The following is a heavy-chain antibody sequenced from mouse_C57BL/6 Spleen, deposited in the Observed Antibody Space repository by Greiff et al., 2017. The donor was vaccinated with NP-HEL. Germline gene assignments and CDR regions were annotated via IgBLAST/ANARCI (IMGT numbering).Heavy chain of an antibody. Sequence: LQQSGAELVKPGASVKMSCKASGYTFTSYWITWVKQRPGQGLEWIGDIYPGSGSTNYNEKFKSKATLTVDTSSSTAYMQLSSLTSEDSAVYYCARSGAWFAYWGQGTTLTVSS. CDR2: IYPGSGST. J-gene: IGHJ2*01. D-gene: IGHD2-2*01. CDR3: ARSGAWFAY. V-gene: IGHV1-55*01. CDR1: GYTFTSYW.